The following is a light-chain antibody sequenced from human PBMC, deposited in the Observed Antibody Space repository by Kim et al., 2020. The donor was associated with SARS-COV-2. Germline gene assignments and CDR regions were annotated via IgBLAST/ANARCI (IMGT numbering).Light chain of an antibody. CDR2: GKN. V-gene: IGLV3-19*01. CDR1: SLRSYY. J-gene: IGLJ3*02. CDR3: NSRDSNDNVV. Sequence: SSELTQDPAVSVALGQTVRITCQGDSLRSYYATWYQQKPGQAPIVVIYGKNNRPSGIPDRFSGSSSGNTASLTITATQAGDGADYFCNSRDSNDNVVFGG.